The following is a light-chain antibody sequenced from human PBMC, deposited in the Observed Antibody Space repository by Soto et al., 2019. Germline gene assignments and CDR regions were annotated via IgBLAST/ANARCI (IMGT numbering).Light chain of an antibody. CDR1: RHISKD. CDR3: MQDYSSAIT. V-gene: IGKV1-6*02. J-gene: IGKJ5*01. CDR2: AAS. Sequence: AIQLTQSPCPLSASLGDTVTITWRASRHISKDLCWFQQKAGKAPQFLIYAASILQPGVQSTFSGTGSGSDFALTITIMQTEDFATYYCMQDYSSAITVGEGTRLEI.